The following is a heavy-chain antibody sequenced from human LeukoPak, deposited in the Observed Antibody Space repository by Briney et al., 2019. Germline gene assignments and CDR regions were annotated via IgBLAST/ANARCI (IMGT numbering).Heavy chain of an antibody. CDR3: ARHYYDRSDSYSFDY. V-gene: IGHV4-59*08. CDR2: IFSSGST. CDR1: GFTISSYY. J-gene: IGHJ4*02. D-gene: IGHD3-22*01. Sequence: SETLSLTCTVSGFTISSYYWSWIRQPPGKGLEWIGYIFSSGSTNYNPSLKSRVTISEDTSVNEFALKLSSVTAADTAVYYCARHYYDRSDSYSFDYWGQGTLVTVSS.